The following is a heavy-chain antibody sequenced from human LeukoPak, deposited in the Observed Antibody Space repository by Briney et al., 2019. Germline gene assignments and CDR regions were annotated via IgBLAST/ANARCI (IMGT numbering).Heavy chain of an antibody. Sequence: PGGSLRLSCAASGFTFSSYAMHWVRQAPGKGLEWVAVISYDGSNKYYADSVKGRFTISRDNSKNTLYLQMNSLRAEDTAVYYCARDRQRGYSGYGIRGAFDIWGQGTMVTVSS. CDR3: ARDRQRGYSGYGIRGAFDI. CDR1: GFTFSSYA. D-gene: IGHD5-12*01. V-gene: IGHV3-30*04. CDR2: ISYDGSNK. J-gene: IGHJ3*02.